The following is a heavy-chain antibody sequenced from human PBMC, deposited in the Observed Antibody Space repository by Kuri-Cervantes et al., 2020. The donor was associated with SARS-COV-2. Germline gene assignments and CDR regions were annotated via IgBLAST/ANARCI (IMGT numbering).Heavy chain of an antibody. J-gene: IGHJ4*02. Sequence: ASVKVSCKASGYTFTSYYMHWVRQAPGQGLEWMGIINPSGGSTSYAQKFQGRVTMTRDTSTSTVYMELSSLRSEDTAVYYCARGLWQYYYDSSGNHYWGQGTLVTVSS. CDR1: GYTFTSYY. V-gene: IGHV1-46*01. CDR3: ARGLWQYYYDSSGNHY. CDR2: INPSGGST. D-gene: IGHD3-22*01.